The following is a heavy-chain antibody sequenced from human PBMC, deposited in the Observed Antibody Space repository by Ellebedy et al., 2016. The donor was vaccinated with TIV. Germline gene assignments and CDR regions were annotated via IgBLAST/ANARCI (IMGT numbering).Heavy chain of an antibody. CDR2: ISSKRYGGRP. CDR1: GFNFGDYA. J-gene: IGHJ4*02. V-gene: IGHV3-49*04. Sequence: PGGSLRLSCMASGFNFGDYAMIWVRQAPGRGLEWVGFISSKRYGGRPEYAASVRDRFTISRDDSRSVAYLQMDSLYSEDTAVYFCTRKPRKGAYNIPFDTWGRGTRVTVST. D-gene: IGHD1-1*01. CDR3: TRKPRKGAYNIPFDT.